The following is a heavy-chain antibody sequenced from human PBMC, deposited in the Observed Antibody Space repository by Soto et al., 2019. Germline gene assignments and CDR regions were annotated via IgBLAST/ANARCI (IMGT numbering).Heavy chain of an antibody. D-gene: IGHD2-21*02. Sequence: EVQLLESGGGLVQPGGSLRLSCTASGFTFSNYAMIWFRQAPGKGLEWVSSTHGGNGGTSYADSVKGRFTVSRDDSRNTLSLQMTRLTLEDTAVYRCAKDAVSGDGLWLAEYWGQGTLVTVSS. CDR1: GFTFSNYA. J-gene: IGHJ4*02. V-gene: IGHV3-23*01. CDR2: THGGNGGT. CDR3: AKDAVSGDGLWLAEY.